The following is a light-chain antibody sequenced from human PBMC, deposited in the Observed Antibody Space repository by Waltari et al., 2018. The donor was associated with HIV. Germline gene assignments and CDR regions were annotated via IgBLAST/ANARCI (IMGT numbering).Light chain of an antibody. CDR3: SSYAGSNKLV. J-gene: IGLJ2*01. V-gene: IGLV2-8*01. Sequence: QSALTQPPSASGSPEQSVTISCTGTSSDVGGYNYVSWYQQHPGNAPKLIISEVTGRPSGVPDRFFGSKAGNTASLTVSGLQAEDEADYYCSSYAGSNKLVFGGGTKLTVV. CDR2: EVT. CDR1: SSDVGGYNY.